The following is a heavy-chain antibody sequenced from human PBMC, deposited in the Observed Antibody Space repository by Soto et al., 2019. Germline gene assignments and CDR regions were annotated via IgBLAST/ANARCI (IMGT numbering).Heavy chain of an antibody. V-gene: IGHV3-30*03. J-gene: IGHJ4*02. CDR1: GSTFSSYG. CDR2: VSDDGSKK. CDR3: ARSPCSGGSCYFDY. D-gene: IGHD2-15*01. Sequence: GGSLRLSCAASGSTFSSYGMHWVRQAPGKGLEWVAVVSDDGSKKYYADSVKGRFTISRDNSKNTQYLQMNSLRAEDTAVYYCARSPCSGGSCYFDYWGQGTLVTVSS.